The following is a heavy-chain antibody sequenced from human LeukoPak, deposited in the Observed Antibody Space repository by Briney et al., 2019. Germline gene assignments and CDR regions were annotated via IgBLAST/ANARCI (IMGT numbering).Heavy chain of an antibody. J-gene: IGHJ4*02. CDR3: ARDREQWLALGY. D-gene: IGHD6-19*01. CDR2: IWYDESNK. CDR1: GFTFSSYG. Sequence: GGSLRLSCAASGFTFSSYGMHWVRQAPGKGLEWVAVIWYDESNKYYADSVKGRFTISRDNFKNTVYLQMNSLRVEDTAMYYCARDREQWLALGYWGQGTLVAVSS. V-gene: IGHV3-33*08.